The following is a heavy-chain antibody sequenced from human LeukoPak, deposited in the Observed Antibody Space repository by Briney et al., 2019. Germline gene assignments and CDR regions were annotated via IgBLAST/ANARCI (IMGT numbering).Heavy chain of an antibody. Sequence: GASVKVSCKASGGTFSSYAISWVRQAPGQGLEWMGGIIPIFGTANYAQKFQGRVTITADESTSTAYMELSRLRSDDTAVYYCASADRDGYFDFSWGQGTLVTVSS. CDR1: GGTFSSYA. D-gene: IGHD3-9*01. CDR3: ASADRDGYFDFS. V-gene: IGHV1-69*13. CDR2: IIPIFGTA. J-gene: IGHJ5*02.